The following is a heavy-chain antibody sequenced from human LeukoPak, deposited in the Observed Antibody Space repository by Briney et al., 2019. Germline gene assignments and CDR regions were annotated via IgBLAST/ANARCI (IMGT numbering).Heavy chain of an antibody. Sequence: PSETLSLTCTVSGGSISSYSWNWIRQPAGKGLEWIGRIYTSGSTKYSPSLKSRVTMSVDTSKNQFSLKLSSVTAADTAVYCCARDKKTSYYDSSGYYYPDAFDIWGQRTTVTVSS. CDR1: GGSISSYS. D-gene: IGHD3-22*01. CDR3: ARDKKTSYYDSSGYYYPDAFDI. V-gene: IGHV4-4*07. J-gene: IGHJ3*02. CDR2: IYTSGST.